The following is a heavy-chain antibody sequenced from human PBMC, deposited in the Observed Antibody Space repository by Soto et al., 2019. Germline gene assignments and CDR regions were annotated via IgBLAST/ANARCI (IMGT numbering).Heavy chain of an antibody. V-gene: IGHV5-51*01. Sequence: EVQLVQSGAEVKKPGESLKISCKGSGCSFTNYWIGWVRQMPGKSLEWMGVIYPGDSDTRYSPSLQGQVTISADKSISTAYLQWSSLKASDTAMYYCARRRSGSFGPDVFDVWGQGTMVTVSS. CDR3: ARRRSGSFGPDVFDV. CDR2: IYPGDSDT. CDR1: GCSFTNYW. D-gene: IGHD1-26*01. J-gene: IGHJ3*01.